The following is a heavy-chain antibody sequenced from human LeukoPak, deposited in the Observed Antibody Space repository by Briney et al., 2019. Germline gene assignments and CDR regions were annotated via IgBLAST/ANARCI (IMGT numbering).Heavy chain of an antibody. CDR1: GFTFGSHG. CDR2: ISSDGSII. V-gene: IGHV3-74*01. D-gene: IGHD5-18*01. Sequence: GGSLRLSCAASGFTFGSHGMHWVRQAPGKGLVWVSRISSDGSIINYADSVKGRFTISRDNAKNTLYLQMNSLRAEDTALYYCAKVKGIQLWYSYYFDYWGQGTLVTVSS. J-gene: IGHJ4*02. CDR3: AKVKGIQLWYSYYFDY.